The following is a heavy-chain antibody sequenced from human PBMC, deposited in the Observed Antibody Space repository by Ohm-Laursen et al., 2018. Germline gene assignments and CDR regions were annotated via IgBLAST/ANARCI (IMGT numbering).Heavy chain of an antibody. V-gene: IGHV3-53*01. CDR3: ASSIQLWTLND. CDR2: IYSGGST. J-gene: IGHJ4*02. D-gene: IGHD5-18*01. CDR1: GFTFSNAW. Sequence: SLRLSCTASGFTFSNAWMSWVRQAPGKGLEWVSVIYSGGSTYYADSVKGRFTISRDNSKNTLYLQMNSLRAEDTAVYYCASSIQLWTLNDWGQGTLVTVSS.